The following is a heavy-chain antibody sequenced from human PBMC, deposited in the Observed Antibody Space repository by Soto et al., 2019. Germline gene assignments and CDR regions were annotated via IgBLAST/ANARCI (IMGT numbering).Heavy chain of an antibody. CDR3: ARRKATYYYDSSGDTNAFDI. CDR1: GYTFSNYY. V-gene: IGHV1-46*01. CDR2: FNPTGGST. D-gene: IGHD3-22*01. Sequence: GASVKVSCKAFGYTFSNYYIHWVRQAPGQGLEWMGVFNPTGGSTSYAQKFQGRVTMTRDASTSTVYMELSSLRSEDTAVYYCARRKATYYYDSSGDTNAFDIWGQGTMVTVS. J-gene: IGHJ3*02.